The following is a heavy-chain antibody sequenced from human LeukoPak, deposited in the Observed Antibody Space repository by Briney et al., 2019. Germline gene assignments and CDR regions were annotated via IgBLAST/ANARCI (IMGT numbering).Heavy chain of an antibody. Sequence: KSSETLSLTCTVSGGSISSSSYYWGWIRQPPGKGLEWIGSIYYSGSTYYNPSLKSRVTISVDTSKNQFSLKLSSVTAADTAVYYCARLNYDSSDYFTTGYFDYWGQGTLVTVSS. CDR3: ARLNYDSSDYFTTGYFDY. V-gene: IGHV4-39*01. J-gene: IGHJ4*02. D-gene: IGHD3-22*01. CDR2: IYYSGST. CDR1: GGSISSSSYY.